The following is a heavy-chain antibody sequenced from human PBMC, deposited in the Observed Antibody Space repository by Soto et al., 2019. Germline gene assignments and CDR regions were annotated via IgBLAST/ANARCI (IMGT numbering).Heavy chain of an antibody. CDR1: GGAFSTYA. CDR2: IIPISGTA. V-gene: IGHV1-69*01. Sequence: QVQLVQSGAEVKKPGSSVKVSCRASGGAFSTYAISWVRQAPGQGLEWMGGIIPISGTANYAQKFQGRVTITADESTSTFSMGLSSLRSEDTAVYYCARSVDSTGYFNYWGQGTLVTVSS. CDR3: ARSVDSTGYFNY. D-gene: IGHD3-22*01. J-gene: IGHJ4*02.